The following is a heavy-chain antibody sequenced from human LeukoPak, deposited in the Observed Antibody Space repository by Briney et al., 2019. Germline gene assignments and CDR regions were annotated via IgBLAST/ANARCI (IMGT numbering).Heavy chain of an antibody. D-gene: IGHD3-3*01. V-gene: IGHV1-46*01. CDR2: INPSGGST. CDR3: ARDGVLRFLKWLPTTNYYYYYMDV. J-gene: IGHJ6*03. Sequence: ASVKVSCKASGYTFTSYYMHWVRQAPGQGLEWMGIINPSGGSTSYAQKFQGRVTMTRDMSTSTVYMELSSLRSEDTAVYYCARDGVLRFLKWLPTTNYYYYYMDVWGKGTTVTVSS. CDR1: GYTFTSYY.